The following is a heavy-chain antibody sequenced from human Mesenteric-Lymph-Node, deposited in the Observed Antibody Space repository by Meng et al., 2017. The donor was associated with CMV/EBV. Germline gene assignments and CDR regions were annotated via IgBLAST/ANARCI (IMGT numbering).Heavy chain of an antibody. Sequence: SETLSLTCTVSGGSISSSSYYWGWIRQPPGKGLEWIGSIYYSGSTYYNPSLKSRVTMSRDTSENQFSLRMTSVTAADTAVYYCAKESGNGRYDSWGQGMLVTVSS. CDR1: GGSISSSSYY. CDR3: AKESGNGRYDS. D-gene: IGHD1-26*01. CDR2: IYYSGST. V-gene: IGHV4-39*07. J-gene: IGHJ4*02.